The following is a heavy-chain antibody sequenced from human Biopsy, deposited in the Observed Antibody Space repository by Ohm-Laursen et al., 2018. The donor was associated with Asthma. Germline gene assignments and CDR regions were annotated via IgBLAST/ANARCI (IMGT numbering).Heavy chain of an antibody. CDR3: AESDYYGSGYYYGMDV. V-gene: IGHV1-69*13. J-gene: IGHJ6*02. Sequence: SVKVSCKASGGTFSSYAISWVRQAPGQGLEWMGGIIPIFGTANYAQKFQGRVTITADESTSTAYMELSSLRSEDTAVYYCAESDYYGSGYYYGMDVWGQGTTVTVSS. CDR1: GGTFSSYA. D-gene: IGHD3-10*01. CDR2: IIPIFGTA.